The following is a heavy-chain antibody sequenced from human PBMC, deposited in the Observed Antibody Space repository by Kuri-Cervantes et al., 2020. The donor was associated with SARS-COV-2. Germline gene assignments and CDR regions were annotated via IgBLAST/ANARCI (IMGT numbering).Heavy chain of an antibody. CDR3: ARHEATGYSSCWTFFDF. D-gene: IGHD6-19*01. CDR1: GGSISSYY. CDR2: IYYSGST. Sequence: SETLSLTCTVSGGSISSYYWSWIRQPPGKGLEWIGYIYYSGSTNYNPSLKSRVTISVDTSKNQFSLKLSSMTAAATAVYYCARHEATGYSSCWTFFDFWGQGTMVTVSS. J-gene: IGHJ4*02. V-gene: IGHV4-59*08.